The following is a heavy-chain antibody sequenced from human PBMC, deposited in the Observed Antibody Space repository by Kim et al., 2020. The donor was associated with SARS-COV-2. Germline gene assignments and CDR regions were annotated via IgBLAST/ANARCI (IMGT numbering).Heavy chain of an antibody. CDR3: ARGQHLGYCSGGSCPRRWFGP. CDR2: IYYSGST. J-gene: IGHJ5*02. V-gene: IGHV4-31*03. CDR1: GGSISSGGYY. D-gene: IGHD2-15*01. Sequence: SETLSLTCTVSGGSISSGGYYWSWIRQHPGKGLEWIGYIYYSGSTYYNPSLKSRVTISVDTSKNQFSLKLSSVTAADTAVYYCARGQHLGYCSGGSCPRRWFGPWGQGTLVTVSS.